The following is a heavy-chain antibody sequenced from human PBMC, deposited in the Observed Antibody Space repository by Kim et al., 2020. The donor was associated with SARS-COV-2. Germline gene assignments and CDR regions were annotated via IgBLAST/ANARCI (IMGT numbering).Heavy chain of an antibody. V-gene: IGHV3-23*01. J-gene: IGHJ4*02. CDR2: ISGPGGST. Sequence: GGSLRLSCAASGFTFGSYAMSWVRQAPGKGLECVSAISGPGGSTFYADSVKGRFTISRDNSKNTLYLQMDSLRAEDTAVYYCAKDPGVVPYHYFDFWGQGTLVTV. CDR3: AKDPGVVPYHYFDF. D-gene: IGHD2-21*01. CDR1: GFTFGSYA.